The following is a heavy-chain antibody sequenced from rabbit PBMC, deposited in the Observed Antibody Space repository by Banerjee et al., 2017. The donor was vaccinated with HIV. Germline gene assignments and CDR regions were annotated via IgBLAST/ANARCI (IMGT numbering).Heavy chain of an antibody. V-gene: IGHV1S45*01. Sequence: EESGGDLVKPEGSLTLTCTASGFSVSSSYWICWVRQAPGKGLEWIACIYAGSSDSTYYASWAKGRFTISSTSSTTVTLQMTSLTAADTATYFCAGDPWSGWNLWGPGTLVTVS. J-gene: IGHJ4*01. D-gene: IGHD4-1*01. CDR3: AGDPWSGWNL. CDR1: GFSVSSSYW. CDR2: IYAGSSDST.